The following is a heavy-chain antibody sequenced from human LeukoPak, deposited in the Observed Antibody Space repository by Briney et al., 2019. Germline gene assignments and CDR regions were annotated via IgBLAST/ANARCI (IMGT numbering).Heavy chain of an antibody. J-gene: IGHJ4*02. Sequence: GGSLRLSCAASGFSFSDFWMHWVRQTPGKGLVWVSRIRGDGYDTNYADSVEGRFAISRDNARHTLYLQMNSLRADDTAVYYCASDRVLGSGSLDNWGQGTLVTVSS. V-gene: IGHV3-74*01. CDR1: GFSFSDFW. CDR3: ASDRVLGSGSLDN. CDR2: IRGDGYDT. D-gene: IGHD3-10*01.